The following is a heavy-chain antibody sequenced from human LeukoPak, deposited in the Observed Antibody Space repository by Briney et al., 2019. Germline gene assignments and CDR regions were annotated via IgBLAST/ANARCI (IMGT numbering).Heavy chain of an antibody. CDR3: TTVRTGARHLFDY. Sequence: PGGSLRLSCAASGFTFSIAWMSWVRQAPGKGLEWVGRIKSKTDGGTTDYAAPVKGRFTISRDDSKNTLYLQMNSLKTEDTAVYYCTTVRTGARHLFDYWGQGTLVTVSS. V-gene: IGHV3-15*01. CDR2: IKSKTDGGTT. CDR1: GFTFSIAW. D-gene: IGHD1-26*01. J-gene: IGHJ4*02.